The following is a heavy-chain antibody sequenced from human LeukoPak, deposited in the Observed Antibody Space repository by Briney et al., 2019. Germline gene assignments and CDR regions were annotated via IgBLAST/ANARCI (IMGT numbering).Heavy chain of an antibody. CDR3: AKASVAIPQYCNS. J-gene: IGHJ5*02. V-gene: IGHV3-23*01. CDR2: IRGSGGAT. CDR1: GFTFSSYA. Sequence: GGSLRLSCAASGFTFSSYALSWVRQAPGKGLEWVSAIRGSGGATFYADSAKGRFTISRDNSKDTLFLQLNSLTAADTAMYFCAKASVAIPQYCNSWGQGTLVTVSS. D-gene: IGHD2-2*02.